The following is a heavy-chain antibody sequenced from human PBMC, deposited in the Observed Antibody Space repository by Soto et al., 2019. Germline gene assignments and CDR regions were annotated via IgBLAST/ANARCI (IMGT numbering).Heavy chain of an antibody. V-gene: IGHV4-39*01. Sequence: SETLSLTCTVSGGSISSSSYYWGWIRQPPGKGLEWIGSIYYSGSTYYNPSLKSRVTISVDTSKNQFSLKLSSVTAADTAVYYCARNVYGSGSYYSNTGYYYGMDVWGQGTTVTVS. CDR3: ARNVYGSGSYYSNTGYYYGMDV. J-gene: IGHJ6*02. CDR1: GGSISSSSYY. D-gene: IGHD3-10*01. CDR2: IYYSGST.